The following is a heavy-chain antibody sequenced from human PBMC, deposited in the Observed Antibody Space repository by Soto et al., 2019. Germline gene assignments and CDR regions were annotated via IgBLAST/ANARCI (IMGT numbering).Heavy chain of an antibody. CDR3: ARDPKQLVRTYYYYGMEV. Sequence: ASVKVSCKASGYTFTSYGISWLRQAPGQGLEWMGWISAYNGNTNYAQKLQGRVTMTTDTSTSTAYMELRSLRSDDTAVYYCARDPKQLVRTYYYYGMEVWGQGTTVTVSS. CDR1: GYTFTSYG. CDR2: ISAYNGNT. J-gene: IGHJ6*02. V-gene: IGHV1-18*04. D-gene: IGHD6-6*01.